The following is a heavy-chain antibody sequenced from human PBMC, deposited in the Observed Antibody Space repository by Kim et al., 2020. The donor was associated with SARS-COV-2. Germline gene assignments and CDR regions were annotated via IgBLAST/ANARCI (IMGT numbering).Heavy chain of an antibody. J-gene: IGHJ6*03. CDR2: INSDGSST. CDR3: AKVGILEWLLRSAYYYYFRVV. D-gene: IGHD3-3*01. V-gene: IGHV3-74*01. Sequence: GGSLRLSCAASGFTFSSYWMHWVRQAPGKGLVWVSLINSDGSSTSYADSVKGRFTISRDNAKNTLYLQMNSLRAKDTAVYYCAKVGILEWLLRSAYYYYFRVVWGKGTTVTVSS. CDR1: GFTFSSYW.